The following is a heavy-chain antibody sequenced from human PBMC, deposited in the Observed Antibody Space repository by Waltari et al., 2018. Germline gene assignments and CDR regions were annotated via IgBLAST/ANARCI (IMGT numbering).Heavy chain of an antibody. D-gene: IGHD6-13*01. Sequence: EVQLLESGGGLVQPGGSLRLFCEASGFTFSSYAMSWVRQAPGKGLEWVSAIRGSGGSTYYADSVKGRFTISRDNSKNTLYLQMNSLRAEDTAVYYCAKDLSSSWYPFDIWGQGTMVTVSS. J-gene: IGHJ3*02. CDR2: IRGSGGST. CDR1: GFTFSSYA. CDR3: AKDLSSSWYPFDI. V-gene: IGHV3-23*01.